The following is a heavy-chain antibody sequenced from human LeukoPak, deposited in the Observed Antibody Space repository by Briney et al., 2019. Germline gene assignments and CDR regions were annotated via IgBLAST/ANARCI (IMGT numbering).Heavy chain of an antibody. CDR2: IYTNGGT. J-gene: IGHJ4*02. CDR1: GGSISSYY. Sequence: SQTLSLTCTVSGGSISSYYWSWIRQPAGKGLEWIGRIYTNGGTTYNPSLKSRVTMSIDTSKNQFSLKLSSVTAADTAVYYCAREYSSSWYPEEYWGQGTLVTVSS. V-gene: IGHV4-4*07. D-gene: IGHD6-13*01. CDR3: AREYSSSWYPEEY.